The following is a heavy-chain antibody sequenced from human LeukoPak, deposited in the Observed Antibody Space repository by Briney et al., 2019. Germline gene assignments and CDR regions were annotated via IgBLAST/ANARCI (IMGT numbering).Heavy chain of an antibody. CDR3: ARAWSGSYFAFDI. D-gene: IGHD1-26*01. J-gene: IGHJ3*02. CDR1: GGSISSGSYY. CDR2: IYTSGST. V-gene: IGHV4-61*02. Sequence: SETLSLTCTVSGGSISSGSYYWSWIRQPAGKGLEWIGRIYTSGSTNYNPSLKSRVIISVDTSKNQFSLKLSSVTAADTAVYYCARAWSGSYFAFDIWGQGTMVTVSS.